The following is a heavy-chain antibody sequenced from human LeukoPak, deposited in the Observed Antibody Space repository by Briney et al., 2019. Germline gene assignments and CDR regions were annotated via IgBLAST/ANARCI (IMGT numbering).Heavy chain of an antibody. Sequence: ASVNVSCKASGGTFSSYAICWVRQAPGQGLEWMGGIIPIFGTANCAQKFQGRVTITADESTSTAYMELSSLRSEDTAVYYCARGRGGYIAFDYWGQGTLVTVSS. CDR1: GGTFSSYA. CDR2: IIPIFGTA. D-gene: IGHD5-24*01. CDR3: ARGRGGYIAFDY. J-gene: IGHJ4*02. V-gene: IGHV1-69*13.